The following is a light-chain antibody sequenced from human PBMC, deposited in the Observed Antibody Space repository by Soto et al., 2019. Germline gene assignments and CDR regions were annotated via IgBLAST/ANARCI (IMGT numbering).Light chain of an antibody. V-gene: IGKV3-11*01. CDR2: DAS. J-gene: IGKJ1*01. CDR3: PQRNNWPGT. Sequence: EVVVTQSKATLSFSPGERATLSCRASQTVSNYLAWYQQKPGQAPRLLIYDASNRATGVPARFSGRGSGTDFTLTISSLEPEDFAVYYCPQRNNWPGTFGQGTKVDIK. CDR1: QTVSNY.